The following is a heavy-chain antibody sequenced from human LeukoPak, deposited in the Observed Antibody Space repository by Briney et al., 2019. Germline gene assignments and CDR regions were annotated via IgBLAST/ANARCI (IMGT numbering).Heavy chain of an antibody. CDR2: MYTSGTT. J-gene: IGHJ4*02. CDR1: GVSISSGSYY. D-gene: IGHD6-19*01. CDR3: ARDLGINTGWYGFDY. Sequence: SETLSLTCTVSGVSISSGSYYWSWIRQPAGKGLEWIGRMYTSGTTNYNPSLKSRVTISVDTSKNQFSLKLSAVTAADTAVYYCARDLGINTGWYGFDYWGLGILVTVSS. V-gene: IGHV4-61*02.